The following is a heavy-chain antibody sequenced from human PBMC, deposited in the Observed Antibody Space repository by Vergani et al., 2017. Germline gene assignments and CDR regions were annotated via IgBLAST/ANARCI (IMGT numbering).Heavy chain of an antibody. CDR2: IYTSGST. Sequence: QVQLQESGPGLVKPSQTLSLTCTVSGGSISSGSYYWSWIRQPAGKGLEWIGRIYTSGSTNYNPSLKSRVTMSVDTSKNQFSLKLSSVTAADTAVYYCAREAKDGSTIRDYWGQGTLVTVSS. J-gene: IGHJ4*02. V-gene: IGHV4-61*02. D-gene: IGHD5-24*01. CDR1: GGSISSGSYY. CDR3: AREAKDGSTIRDY.